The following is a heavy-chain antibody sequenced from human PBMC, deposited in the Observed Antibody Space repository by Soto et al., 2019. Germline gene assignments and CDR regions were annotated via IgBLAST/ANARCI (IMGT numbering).Heavy chain of an antibody. CDR3: ARGQGVGAHFFGS. V-gene: IGHV3-13*01. CDR2: IGTAGDT. J-gene: IGHJ4*02. CDR1: GFTLSGFD. D-gene: IGHD3-10*01. Sequence: GSLRLSCETSGFTLSGFDMHWVRQPTGKGLEWASTIGTAGDTYYAVSVKGRFTISRDNAKNSLSLQMNSLRAGDTAVYLCARGQGVGAHFFGSWRQGSEVTVSS.